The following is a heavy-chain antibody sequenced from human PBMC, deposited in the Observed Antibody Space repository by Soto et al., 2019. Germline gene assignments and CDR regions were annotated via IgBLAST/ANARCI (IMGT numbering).Heavy chain of an antibody. CDR1: GYSFTSYW. CDR2: IYPYDSDT. Sequence: GESLKISCKTSGYSFTSYWIGWVRQMPGKGMEWMGNIYPYDSDTRYSPSSQGQVTISADTSITTAYLQWSGLRASDTAMYFCARHLVGSTRGNFDYWGQGTLVTVS. V-gene: IGHV5-51*01. D-gene: IGHD2-2*01. J-gene: IGHJ4*01. CDR3: ARHLVGSTRGNFDY.